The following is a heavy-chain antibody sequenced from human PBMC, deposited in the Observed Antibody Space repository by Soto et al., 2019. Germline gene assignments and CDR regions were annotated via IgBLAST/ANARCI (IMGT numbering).Heavy chain of an antibody. D-gene: IGHD3-22*01. CDR3: AKTTYYYDSSGSNFDY. J-gene: IGHJ4*02. V-gene: IGHV3-23*01. CDR2: ISGSVGST. Sequence: PGRSLRLSCAASGFTFSSYAMSWVRQAPGKGLEWVSAISGSVGSTYYADSVKGRFTISRDNSKNTLYLQMNSLRAEDTAVYYCAKTTYYYDSSGSNFDYWGQGTLVTVS. CDR1: GFTFSSYA.